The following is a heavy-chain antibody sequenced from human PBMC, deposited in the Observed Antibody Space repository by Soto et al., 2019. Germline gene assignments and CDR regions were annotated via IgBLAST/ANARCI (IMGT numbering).Heavy chain of an antibody. CDR1: GASITQYY. CDR3: ARGGGSPYHNPAFDF. D-gene: IGHD6-13*01. J-gene: IGHJ4*02. Sequence: QVQLQESGPGLVKPSETLSLTCTVSGASITQYYWNWIRQSPGKGLEWIVSVSSTGSTVFNPSLTRRVTVSFDTSKNQFSLTLNSVTAADTAVYYCARGGGSPYHNPAFDFWGQGTLVTVSS. CDR2: VSSTGST. V-gene: IGHV4-59*01.